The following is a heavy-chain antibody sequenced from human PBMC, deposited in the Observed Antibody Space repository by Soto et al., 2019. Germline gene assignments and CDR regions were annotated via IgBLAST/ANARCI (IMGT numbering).Heavy chain of an antibody. D-gene: IGHD7-27*01. CDR2: FSHTGGT. CDR3: ARLNGDPDS. J-gene: IGHJ4*02. CDR1: GASINSGGYS. Sequence: SETLSLTCTVSGASINSGGYSWTWIRQPPGEGLEWIGYFSHTGGTYYNLSLKSRVIISIDGSKNHLSLKLKSVTAADTAVYYCARLNGDPDSWGQGTLVTVSS. V-gene: IGHV4-30-2*01.